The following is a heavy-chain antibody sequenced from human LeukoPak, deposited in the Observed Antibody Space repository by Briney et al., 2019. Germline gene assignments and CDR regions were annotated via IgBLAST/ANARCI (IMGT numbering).Heavy chain of an antibody. CDR1: GFTFSDYG. CDR3: ARVPYGDYFDY. Sequence: GGSLRLSCAASGFTFSDYGMHWVRQAPGKGLEWVAVIWYDGSKKYYADSVKGRITISRDNSKNTLYLQMNSLRTEDTAMYYCARVPYGDYFDYWGQGTLVTVSS. CDR2: IWYDGSKK. D-gene: IGHD4-17*01. J-gene: IGHJ4*02. V-gene: IGHV3-33*01.